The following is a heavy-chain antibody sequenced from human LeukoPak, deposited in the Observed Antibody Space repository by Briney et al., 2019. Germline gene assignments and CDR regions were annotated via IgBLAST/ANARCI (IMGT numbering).Heavy chain of an antibody. CDR1: GGSFSGYY. V-gene: IGHV4-34*01. CDR3: ARTSHPHGSSWLFDY. CDR2: INHSGSI. Sequence: SETLSLTCAVYGGSFSGYYWSWIRQPPGKGLEWIGEINHSGSINYNPSLKSRVTISVDTSKNQFSLKLSSVTAADTAVYYCARTSHPHGSSWLFDYWGQGTLVTVSS. D-gene: IGHD6-13*01. J-gene: IGHJ4*02.